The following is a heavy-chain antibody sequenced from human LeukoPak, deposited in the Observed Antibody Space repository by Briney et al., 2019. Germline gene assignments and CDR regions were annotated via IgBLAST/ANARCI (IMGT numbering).Heavy chain of an antibody. D-gene: IGHD2-8*01. J-gene: IGHJ3*02. CDR2: IYYSGST. CDR1: GGSISSYY. V-gene: IGHV4-59*08. Sequence: SETLSLTCTVSGGSISSYYWSWIRQPPGKGLEWIGYIYYSGSTNYNPSLKSRVTISVDTSKNQFSLKLSSVTAADTAVYYCARQSTYEDAFDIWGQGTMVTVSS. CDR3: ARQSTYEDAFDI.